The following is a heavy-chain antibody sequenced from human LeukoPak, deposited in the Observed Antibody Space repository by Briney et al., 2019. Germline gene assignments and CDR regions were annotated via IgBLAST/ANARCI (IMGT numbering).Heavy chain of an antibody. CDR1: GGTFSSYA. V-gene: IGHV1-69*01. CDR3: TLYYYGSGSYLPYYYGMDV. J-gene: IGHJ6*02. CDR2: IIPIFGTA. Sequence: GSSVKVSCKASGGTFSSYAISWVRQAPGQGLEWMGGIIPIFGTANYAQKFQGRVTITADESTSTAYMELSSLRSDDTAVYYATLYYYGSGSYLPYYYGMDVWGQGTTVTVSS. D-gene: IGHD3-10*01.